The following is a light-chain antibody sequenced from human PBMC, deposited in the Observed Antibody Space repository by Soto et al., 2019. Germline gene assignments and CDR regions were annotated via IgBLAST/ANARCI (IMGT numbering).Light chain of an antibody. V-gene: IGLV1-44*01. CDR1: SSNIGNNI. Sequence: QSVLTQPPSASGTPGQRVTISCSGSSSNIGNNIVHWYQQLPGTAPKLLIYSNSQRPSGVPDRISGSKSGTSASLAIRGIQSDDEGDYYCSSWDGSLNAYVFGNGTKLTVL. CDR3: SSWDGSLNAYV. CDR2: SNS. J-gene: IGLJ1*01.